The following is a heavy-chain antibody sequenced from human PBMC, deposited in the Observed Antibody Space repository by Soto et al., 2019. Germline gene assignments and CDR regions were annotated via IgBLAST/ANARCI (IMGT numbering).Heavy chain of an antibody. CDR3: ARDLGGSSSYLGY. D-gene: IGHD6-6*01. CDR1: GYTFTGHY. V-gene: IGHV1-2*02. Sequence: ASVKVSCKASGYTFTGHYIHWVRQAPGQGLEWMGWINPDYGGATYAQKFQGRVSLTRDTSNSTAYMELSSLRSDDTAVYFCARDLGGSSSYLGYWGQGTPVTVSS. CDR2: INPDYGGA. J-gene: IGHJ4*02.